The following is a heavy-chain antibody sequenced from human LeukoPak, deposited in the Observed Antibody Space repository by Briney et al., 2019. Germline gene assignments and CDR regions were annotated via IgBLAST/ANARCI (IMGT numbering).Heavy chain of an antibody. Sequence: GGSLRLSCVASGFTFSNYAMHWVRQAPGKGLQWVAFIPYDESSKYYADSVKGRFTISRDNSKNTLYLQMSYLRPEDTAIYYCARTKEMATISYFDSWGQGTLVTVSS. CDR3: ARTKEMATISYFDS. J-gene: IGHJ4*02. V-gene: IGHV3-30*02. CDR2: IPYDESSK. CDR1: GFTFSNYA. D-gene: IGHD5-24*01.